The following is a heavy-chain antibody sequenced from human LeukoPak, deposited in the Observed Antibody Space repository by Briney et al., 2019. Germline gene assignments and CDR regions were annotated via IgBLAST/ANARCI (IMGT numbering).Heavy chain of an antibody. CDR1: GFTFSGYY. CDR3: ARSILPAANAIDY. CDR2: MSSSGSTI. Sequence: GGSLRLSCAASGFTFSGYYMNWTRQAPGKGLEWISYMSSSGSTISYADSVTGRFTVSRDNAKNSLYLQMNSLRAEDTAVYYCARSILPAANAIDYWGQGTLLTVSS. D-gene: IGHD2-2*01. V-gene: IGHV3-11*04. J-gene: IGHJ4*02.